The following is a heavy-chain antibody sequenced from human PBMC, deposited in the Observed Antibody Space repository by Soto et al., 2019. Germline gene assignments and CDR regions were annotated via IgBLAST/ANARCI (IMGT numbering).Heavy chain of an antibody. V-gene: IGHV1-69*13. D-gene: IGHD5-12*01. J-gene: IGHJ6*02. CDR1: GYTFTRYG. CDR3: SRDKDRLQLGGNYYYILDV. Sequence: ASVKVSCKASGYTFTRYGITWVRQAPGQGLEWMGGIMPIFRTPDYAQKFQGRVTITADESSTTAYMELTGLSSDDTAVYYCSRDKDRLQLGGNYYYILDVWGQGTTVTVSS. CDR2: IMPIFRTP.